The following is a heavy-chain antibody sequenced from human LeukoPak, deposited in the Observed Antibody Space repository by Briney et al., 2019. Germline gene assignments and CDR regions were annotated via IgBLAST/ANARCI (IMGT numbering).Heavy chain of an antibody. CDR2: ISGSGDNT. J-gene: IGHJ4*02. CDR3: VKGGRGADCIFDY. V-gene: IGHV3-23*01. D-gene: IGHD2-21*02. CDR1: GFTFSTYA. Sequence: QSGGSLRLSCAASGFTFSTYAMNWVRQAPGQGLEWVSGISGSGDNTYYADSVRGRFTISRDNSKNTVYLEMNSLRAEDTAVYYCVKGGRGADCIFDYWGQGTLVTVSS.